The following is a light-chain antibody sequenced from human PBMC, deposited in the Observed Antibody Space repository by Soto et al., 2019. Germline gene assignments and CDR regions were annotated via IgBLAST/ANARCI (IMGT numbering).Light chain of an antibody. CDR1: QSVLYSSNNKNY. Sequence: DIVMTQSPDSLAVYLGERATINCKSSQSVLYSSNNKNYLAWYQQKPGQPPKLLIYWASTRESGVPDRFSGSGSGTDFTLTISSLQAEDVAVYYCQQYYSTPDFGPGTKVDIK. V-gene: IGKV4-1*01. CDR2: WAS. CDR3: QQYYSTPD. J-gene: IGKJ3*01.